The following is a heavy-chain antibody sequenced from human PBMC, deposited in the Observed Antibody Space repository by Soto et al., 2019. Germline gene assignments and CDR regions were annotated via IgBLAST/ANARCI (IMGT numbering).Heavy chain of an antibody. CDR2: IYYSGST. CDR1: GGSIGTYY. D-gene: IGHD3-22*01. Sequence: PSETLSLTCTVSGGSIGTYYWSWIRQPPGKGLEWIGYIYYSGSTNYNPSLKSRVTISVDTSKNQFSLKLSSVTAADTAVYYCARQEIVNYYDSSGYYHYWGQGTLVTVSS. J-gene: IGHJ4*02. CDR3: ARQEIVNYYDSSGYYHY. V-gene: IGHV4-59*08.